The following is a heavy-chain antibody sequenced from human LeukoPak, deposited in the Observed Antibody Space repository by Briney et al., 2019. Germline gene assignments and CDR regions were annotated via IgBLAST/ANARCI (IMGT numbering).Heavy chain of an antibody. J-gene: IGHJ3*02. CDR2: IYYSGST. Sequence: SETLSLTCTVSGGSISSYYWSWIRQPPGKGLEWIGYIYYSGSTNYNPSLKSRVTISVDTSKNQFSLKLSSVTAADTAVYYCARRMSYGAFDIWGQGTMVTVSS. V-gene: IGHV4-59*01. D-gene: IGHD2-8*01. CDR1: GGSISSYY. CDR3: ARRMSYGAFDI.